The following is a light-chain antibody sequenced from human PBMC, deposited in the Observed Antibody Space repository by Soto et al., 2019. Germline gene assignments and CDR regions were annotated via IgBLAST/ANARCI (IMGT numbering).Light chain of an antibody. Sequence: DIPMTQSPSTLSASVGDRVTITCRASQAISTWLAWYQQKSGKAPKLLIYDVSSLESGVPSRFRGSGSGTEFTLTISSLQPDDFATYYCQQYYTYSALTFGGGTKVEIK. CDR2: DVS. V-gene: IGKV1-5*01. CDR1: QAISTW. CDR3: QQYYTYSALT. J-gene: IGKJ4*01.